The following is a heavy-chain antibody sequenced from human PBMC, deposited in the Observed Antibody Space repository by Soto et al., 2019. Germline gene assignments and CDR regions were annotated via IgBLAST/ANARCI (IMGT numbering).Heavy chain of an antibody. Sequence: QVQLVKSGGGVVQPGRSLRLSCAASGFTFSSYGMHWVRQAPGKGLEWVAVISYDGSNKYYADSLKGRFTVSRDNSKNTLYLQMSSLRAEDTAVYYCVKDGSSGWPYYYGMDVWGQGTTVTVSS. CDR3: VKDGSSGWPYYYGMDV. V-gene: IGHV3-30*18. CDR1: GFTFSSYG. D-gene: IGHD6-19*01. CDR2: ISYDGSNK. J-gene: IGHJ6*02.